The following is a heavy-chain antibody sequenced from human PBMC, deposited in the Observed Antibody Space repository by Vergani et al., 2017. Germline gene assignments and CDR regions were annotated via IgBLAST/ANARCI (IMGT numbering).Heavy chain of an antibody. CDR2: ISGSGGST. J-gene: IGHJ6*02. V-gene: IGHV3-23*04. Sequence: EVQLVESGGGLVKPGGSLRLSCAASGFTFSSYAMSWVRQAPGKGLEWVSAISGSGGSTYYADSVKGRFTISRDNSKNTLYLQMNSLRAEDTAVYYCAKDSATKQLVYYYYGMDVWGQGTTVTVSS. D-gene: IGHD6-13*01. CDR3: AKDSATKQLVYYYYGMDV. CDR1: GFTFSSYA.